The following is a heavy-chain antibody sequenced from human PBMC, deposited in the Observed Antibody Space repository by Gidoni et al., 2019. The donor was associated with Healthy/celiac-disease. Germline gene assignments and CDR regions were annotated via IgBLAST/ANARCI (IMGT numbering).Heavy chain of an antibody. CDR1: GGSFSGYY. V-gene: IGHV4-34*01. J-gene: IGHJ4*02. CDR2: INHSGST. CDR3: ARGIHISSIAAPFDY. D-gene: IGHD6-6*01. Sequence: QVQLQQWGAGLLKPSETLSLTCAVYGGSFSGYYWSWIRQPPGKGLEWIGEINHSGSTNYNPSLKSRVTISVDTSKNQFSLKLSSVTAADTAVYYCARGIHISSIAAPFDYWGQGTLVTVSS.